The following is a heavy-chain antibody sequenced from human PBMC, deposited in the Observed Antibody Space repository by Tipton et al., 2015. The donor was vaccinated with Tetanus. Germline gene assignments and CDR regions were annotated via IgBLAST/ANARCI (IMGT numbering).Heavy chain of an antibody. D-gene: IGHD6-13*01. V-gene: IGHV4-4*02. Sequence: GLVKPSDTLSLTCAVYGGSLSSNYWWSWVRQSPGTGLEWIGEISHNGSTNYNPSLKGRVTISVDKSKNQFSLRLGSVTAADTAMYYCAREPAATGTSLFDYWGQGALVTVSS. CDR2: ISHNGST. J-gene: IGHJ4*02. CDR1: GGSLSSNYW. CDR3: AREPAATGTSLFDY.